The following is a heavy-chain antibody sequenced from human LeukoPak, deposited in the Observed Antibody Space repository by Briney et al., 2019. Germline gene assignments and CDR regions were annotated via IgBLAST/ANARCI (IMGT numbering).Heavy chain of an antibody. D-gene: IGHD5-18*01. J-gene: IGHJ4*02. CDR1: GYTFTAHY. V-gene: IGHV1-2*02. CDR2: INPNTGGT. CDR3: ARGYIRGYSYGIDY. Sequence: GASVKVSCKASGYTFTAHYIHWVRQAPGQGLEWMGWINPNTGGTNYAQIFQGRVTMTRDTSISTAYMELSRLRSDDTAVYYCARGYIRGYSYGIDYWGQGTLVTVSS.